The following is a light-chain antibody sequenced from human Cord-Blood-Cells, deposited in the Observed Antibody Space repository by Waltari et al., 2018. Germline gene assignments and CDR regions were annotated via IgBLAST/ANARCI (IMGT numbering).Light chain of an antibody. CDR1: QSVSSY. CDR3: QQRSNWPPT. J-gene: IGKJ4*01. CDR2: DAS. V-gene: IGKV3-11*01. Sequence: EIVLTQSPATLSLSPGERATLSCRASQSVSSYLAWYQQKPGQAPRLLIYDASNRATGIPARFSGKGSGKDVTCNISSRGPEDFAVYYCQQRSNWPPTFGGGTKVEIK.